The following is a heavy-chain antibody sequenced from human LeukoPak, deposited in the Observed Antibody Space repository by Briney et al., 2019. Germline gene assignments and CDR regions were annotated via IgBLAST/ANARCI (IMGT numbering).Heavy chain of an antibody. CDR1: GFTFSDYY. V-gene: IGHV3-11*04. Sequence: PGGSLRLSCAASGFTFSDYYMSWVRQAPGKGLEWISYIGTTSSTIYYADSVKGQFTISRDNAKSSLYLQMNGVRAEDTAIYYCARVEGRWLPKLDYWGQGTLVTVSS. J-gene: IGHJ4*02. D-gene: IGHD5-12*01. CDR3: ARVEGRWLPKLDY. CDR2: IGTTSSTI.